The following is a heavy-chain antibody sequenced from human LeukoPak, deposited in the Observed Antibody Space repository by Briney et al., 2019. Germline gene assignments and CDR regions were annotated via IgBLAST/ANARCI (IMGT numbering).Heavy chain of an antibody. CDR2: ISSSSRTI. Sequence: PGGSLRLSCAASGFTFSSYSMNWVRQAPGKGLEWVSYISSSSRTIYYADSLKGRFTISRDNAKNSLYLQMNSLGDEDTAVYYCARDGDYGETGVKFGYWGQGTLVTVSS. CDR3: ARDGDYGETGVKFGY. V-gene: IGHV3-48*02. J-gene: IGHJ4*02. CDR1: GFTFSSYS. D-gene: IGHD4-17*01.